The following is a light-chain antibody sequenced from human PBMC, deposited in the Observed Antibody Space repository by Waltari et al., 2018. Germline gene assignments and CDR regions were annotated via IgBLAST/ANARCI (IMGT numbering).Light chain of an antibody. Sequence: DIQMTQALSSLSASVGDRGTLSCRASQTITSYLNWYQQKPGQAPRLLFYGASTLQSGVPSRFSGSGSGTDFTLTLSSLQPADFATYYCQQSYSSSYTFGQGTKLEIK. CDR3: QQSYSSSYT. J-gene: IGKJ2*01. V-gene: IGKV1-39*01. CDR2: GAS. CDR1: QTITSY.